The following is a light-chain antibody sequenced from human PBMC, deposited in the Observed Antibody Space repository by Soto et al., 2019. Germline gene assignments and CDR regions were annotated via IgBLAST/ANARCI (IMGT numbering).Light chain of an antibody. J-gene: IGKJ5*01. CDR2: AAS. V-gene: IGKV1-39*01. Sequence: DIQMTQSPSSLSASVGDRVTITCRASQSISSYLNWYQQKPGKAPKLLIYAASSLQSGVPSRFSGSGSGTDFTLTISILQPEDFATYYCQQSYSTAPITFGQGTRLEIK. CDR3: QQSYSTAPIT. CDR1: QSISSY.